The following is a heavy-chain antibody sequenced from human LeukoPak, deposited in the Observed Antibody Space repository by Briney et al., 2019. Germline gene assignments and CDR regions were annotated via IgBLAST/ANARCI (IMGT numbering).Heavy chain of an antibody. V-gene: IGHV3-23*01. D-gene: IGHD3-10*01. Sequence: GGSLRLSCAASGFTFSSYAMSWVRQAPGKGLEWVSAISAGGGSTYYADSVKGRFTISRDNSKNTLFLQMNSLRAEDTAVFYCAKRGYGSGSYYNGEHYYYYMDVWGKGTTVTVSS. CDR2: ISAGGGST. CDR3: AKRGYGSGSYYNGEHYYYYMDV. CDR1: GFTFSSYA. J-gene: IGHJ6*03.